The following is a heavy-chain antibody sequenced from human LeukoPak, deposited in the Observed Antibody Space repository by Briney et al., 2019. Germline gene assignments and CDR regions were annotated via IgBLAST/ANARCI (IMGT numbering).Heavy chain of an antibody. CDR3: AKDSLNGVVPAF. V-gene: IGHV3-30*02. CDR2: IRYDGSNK. Sequence: GGSLRLSCAASGFTFSYFGMHWVRQAPGKGLEWVTFIRYDGSNKYYADSVKGRFTISRDNSKNTLYLQMNSLRAEDTAVYYCAKDSLNGVVPAFWGQGTLVTVSP. D-gene: IGHD2-8*01. J-gene: IGHJ4*02. CDR1: GFTFSYFG.